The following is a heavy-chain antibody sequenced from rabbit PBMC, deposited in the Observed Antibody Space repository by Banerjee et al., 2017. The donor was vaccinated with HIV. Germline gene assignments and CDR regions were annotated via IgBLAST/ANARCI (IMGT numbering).Heavy chain of an antibody. CDR3: ARSGYVGYGYFLNL. V-gene: IGHV1S43*01. CDR2: ITYRGSA. D-gene: IGHD6-1*01. CDR1: GFDFSSYA. J-gene: IGHJ4*01. Sequence: QQQLEESGGGLVKPGGTLKLSCKASGFDFSSYAITWVRQAPGKGLEYIGYITYRGSAYYASWVNGRFTISRSTSLNTVDLKMTSLTAADTATYFCARSGYVGYGYFLNLWGQGTLVTVS.